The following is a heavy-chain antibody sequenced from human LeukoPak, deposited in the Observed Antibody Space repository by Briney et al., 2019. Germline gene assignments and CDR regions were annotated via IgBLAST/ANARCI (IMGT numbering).Heavy chain of an antibody. Sequence: GGSLRLSCAASGFTFSSYGMHWVRQAPGKGLEWVAFIRYDGSNKYYADSVKGRFTISRDNSKNTLYLQMNSLRAEDTAVYYCANGGSSSSMVAYWGQGTPVTVSS. J-gene: IGHJ4*02. CDR2: IRYDGSNK. CDR1: GFTFSSYG. V-gene: IGHV3-30*02. D-gene: IGHD6-6*01. CDR3: ANGGSSSSMVAY.